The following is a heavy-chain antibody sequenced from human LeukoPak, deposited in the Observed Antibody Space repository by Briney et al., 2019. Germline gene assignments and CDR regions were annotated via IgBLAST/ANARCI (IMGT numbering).Heavy chain of an antibody. J-gene: IGHJ4*02. D-gene: IGHD1-26*01. CDR3: ARFSVGGTYYPNY. CDR1: GYIFANYW. V-gene: IGHV5-51*01. CDR2: IYPGDSDT. Sequence: GESLEISCRGSGYIFANYWIGWVRQMPGKGLEWMGIIYPGDSDTRYSPSFQGQVTISADKSISTAYLQWSSLKASDTAMYYCARFSVGGTYYPNYWGQGTLVSVSS.